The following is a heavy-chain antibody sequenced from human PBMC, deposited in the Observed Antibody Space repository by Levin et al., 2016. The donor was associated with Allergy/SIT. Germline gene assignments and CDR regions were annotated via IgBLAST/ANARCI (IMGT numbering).Heavy chain of an antibody. CDR3: ARNDDGSGSYYNEYYYYGMDV. Sequence: WVRQAPGQGLEWMGWINPNSGGTNYAQKFQGWVTMTRDTSISTAYMELSRLRSDDTAVYYCARNDDGSGSYYNEYYYYGMDVWGQGTTVTVSS. V-gene: IGHV1-2*04. D-gene: IGHD3-10*01. J-gene: IGHJ6*02. CDR2: INPNSGGT.